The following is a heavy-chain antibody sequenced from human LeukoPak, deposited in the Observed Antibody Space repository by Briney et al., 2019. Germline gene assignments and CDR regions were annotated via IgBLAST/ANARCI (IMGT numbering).Heavy chain of an antibody. D-gene: IGHD1-14*01. Sequence: SETLSLTCSVSGDSISIYYWSWIRQPPGKGLEWIGYIYNSGSTNYNPSLKSRVTISVDTSKNQFSLKLTSVTAADTAVYYCARVYGKYYFDYWGQGTLVTVSS. J-gene: IGHJ4*02. CDR1: GDSISIYY. CDR3: ARVYGKYYFDY. CDR2: IYNSGST. V-gene: IGHV4-59*01.